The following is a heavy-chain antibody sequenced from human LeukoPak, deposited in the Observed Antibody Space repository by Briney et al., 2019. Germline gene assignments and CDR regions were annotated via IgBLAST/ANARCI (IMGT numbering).Heavy chain of an antibody. J-gene: IGHJ4*02. Sequence: SETPSLTCTVSGGSISSYYWSWIRQPPGKGLEWIGYIYYSGSTNYNPSLKSRVTISVDTSKNQFSLKLSSVTAADTAVYYCARGSGYYPIDYWGQGTLVTVSS. CDR2: IYYSGST. CDR3: ARGSGYYPIDY. D-gene: IGHD3-22*01. CDR1: GGSISSYY. V-gene: IGHV4-59*01.